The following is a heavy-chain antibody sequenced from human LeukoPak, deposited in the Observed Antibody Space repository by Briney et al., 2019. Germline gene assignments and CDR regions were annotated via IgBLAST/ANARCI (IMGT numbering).Heavy chain of an antibody. V-gene: IGHV3-21*01. D-gene: IGHD2-2*01. CDR3: ARIFRYQLVDYYALDV. CDR2: ISSSSAYI. CDR1: RFTFSDFA. Sequence: GYLRLYCSASRFTFSDFAMDWDRQAPGEGLKWVSAISSSSAYIYYTDSVKGRFTISRDNAKHSVSLQMTSLGAEDTAVYYCARIFRYQLVDYYALDVWGQGTTVTV. J-gene: IGHJ6*02.